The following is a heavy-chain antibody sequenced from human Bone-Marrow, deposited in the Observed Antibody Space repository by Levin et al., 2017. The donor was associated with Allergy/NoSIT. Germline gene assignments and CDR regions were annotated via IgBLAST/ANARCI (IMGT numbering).Heavy chain of an antibody. Sequence: GESLKISCEASGFSFSDYEMTWVRQAPGKGLEWISYINENSGTIYYADSVKGRFTISRDNAKNSLYLQMNSLRAEDTAVYYCASGPISDYWGQGAQVSVSS. J-gene: IGHJ4*02. CDR2: INENSGTI. D-gene: IGHD3-3*01. V-gene: IGHV3-48*03. CDR3: ASGPISDY. CDR1: GFSFSDYE.